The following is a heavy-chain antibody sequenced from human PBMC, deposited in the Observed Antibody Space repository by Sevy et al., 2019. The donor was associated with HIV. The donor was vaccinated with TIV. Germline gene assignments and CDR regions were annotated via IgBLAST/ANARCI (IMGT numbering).Heavy chain of an antibody. Sequence: GGSLRPSCAASGFTFSSYWMNWIRQAPGKGLEWVANIKQDGSEKYYVDSVKGRFTISRDNAKNSLYLEMNTLRAEDTAVYYCATSGGETWGQGTLVTVSS. J-gene: IGHJ5*02. CDR1: GFTFSSYW. D-gene: IGHD3-16*01. V-gene: IGHV3-7*01. CDR2: IKQDGSEK. CDR3: ATSGGET.